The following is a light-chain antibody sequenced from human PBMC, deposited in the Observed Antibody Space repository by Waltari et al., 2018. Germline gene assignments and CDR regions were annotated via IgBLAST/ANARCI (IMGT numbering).Light chain of an antibody. J-gene: IGLJ2*01. CDR3: CSYASGSTLV. V-gene: IGLV2-23*02. Sequence: QSALTQPASVSGSPGQSITISCTGTSNDVGTYNLSSWFQHHPGKAPKLIIYEVSKRPSGVSNRFSGSKSDNMASLTISGLQAEDEADYYCCSYASGSTLVFGGGTKVTVL. CDR1: SNDVGTYNL. CDR2: EVS.